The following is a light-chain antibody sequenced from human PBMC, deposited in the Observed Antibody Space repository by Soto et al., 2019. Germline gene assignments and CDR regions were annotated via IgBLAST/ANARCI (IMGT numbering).Light chain of an antibody. J-gene: IGLJ2*01. CDR2: DNN. CDR1: SSNIENNY. Sequence: QSVLTQPPSVSAAPGQKVTISCSGSSSNIENNYVSWYQQLPGTAPKLLIYDNNKRPSGIPDRFSGSKSGTSATLGITGLQTGDEAEYYCGTWNNSLSAGVFGGGTKLTVL. V-gene: IGLV1-51*01. CDR3: GTWNNSLSAGV.